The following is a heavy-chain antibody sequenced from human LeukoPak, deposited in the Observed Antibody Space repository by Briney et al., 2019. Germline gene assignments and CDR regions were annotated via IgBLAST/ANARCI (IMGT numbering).Heavy chain of an antibody. CDR1: GGTFSSYA. V-gene: IGHV1-69*13. J-gene: IGHJ4*02. CDR3: ARDPNYSSGWYYFDY. CDR2: IIPIFGTA. D-gene: IGHD6-19*01. Sequence: ASVKVSCKASGGTFSSYAISWVRRAPGQGLEWMGGIIPIFGTANYAQKFQGRVTITADESTSTAYMELSSLRSEDTAVYYCARDPNYSSGWYYFDYWGQGTLVTVSS.